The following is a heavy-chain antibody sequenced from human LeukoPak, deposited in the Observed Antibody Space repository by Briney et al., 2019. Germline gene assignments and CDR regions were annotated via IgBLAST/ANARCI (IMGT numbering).Heavy chain of an antibody. J-gene: IGHJ4*02. CDR3: ARGDSSGYSTHFDY. Sequence: ASVKVSCKASGYTFTSYYMHWVRQAPGQGLEWMGWINPNSGGTNYAQKFQGRVTMTRDTSISTAYMELSRLRSDDTAVYYCARGDSSGYSTHFDYWGQGTLVTVSS. CDR2: INPNSGGT. D-gene: IGHD3-22*01. V-gene: IGHV1-2*02. CDR1: GYTFTSYY.